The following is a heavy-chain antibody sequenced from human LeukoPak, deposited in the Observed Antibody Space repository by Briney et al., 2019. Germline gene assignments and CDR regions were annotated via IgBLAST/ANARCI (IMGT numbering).Heavy chain of an antibody. CDR2: IYHSGST. CDR1: GGSISSGGYS. V-gene: IGHV4-30-2*01. CDR3: ARAPYYDSSGYYYGLDY. Sequence: SETLSLTCAVSGGSISSGGYSWSWIRQPPGKGLVWIGYIYHSGSTYYNPSLKSRVTISVDRSKNQFSLKLSSVTAADTAVYYCARAPYYDSSGYYYGLDYWGQGTLVTVSS. D-gene: IGHD3-22*01. J-gene: IGHJ4*02.